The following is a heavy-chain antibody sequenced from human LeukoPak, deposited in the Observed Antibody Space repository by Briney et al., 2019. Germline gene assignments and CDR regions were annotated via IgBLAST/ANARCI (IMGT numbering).Heavy chain of an antibody. CDR1: GYTFTSYG. D-gene: IGHD3-22*01. J-gene: IGHJ4*02. CDR2: ISAYNGNT. CDR3: ARGGSASTGSHFDY. Sequence: ASVKVSCKASGYTFTSYGISWVRRAPGQGLEWMGWISAYNGNTNYAQKLQGRVTMTTDTSTITAYLELRSLRSDDTAVYYCARGGSASTGSHFDYWGQGTLVTVSS. V-gene: IGHV1-18*01.